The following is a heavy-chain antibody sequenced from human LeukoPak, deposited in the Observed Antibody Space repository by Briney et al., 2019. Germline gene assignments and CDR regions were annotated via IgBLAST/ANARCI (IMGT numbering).Heavy chain of an antibody. CDR1: GYTFTSYG. J-gene: IGHJ6*02. CDR2: ISAYNGNT. D-gene: IGHD2-2*01. Sequence: ASVKVSCKASGYTFTSYGISWVRQAPGQGLEWMGWISAYNGNTNYAQKLQGRVTMTTDTSTSTAYMELRSLRSDDTAVYYCARDFRVEERTSYYYYGMDVWGQGTTVTVSS. V-gene: IGHV1-18*01. CDR3: ARDFRVEERTSYYYYGMDV.